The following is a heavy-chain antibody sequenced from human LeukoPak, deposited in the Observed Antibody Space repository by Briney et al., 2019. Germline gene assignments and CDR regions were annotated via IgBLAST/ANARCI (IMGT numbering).Heavy chain of an antibody. CDR1: GFTFTNYW. J-gene: IGHJ4*02. CDR2: INSDGSGT. D-gene: IGHD3-22*01. CDR3: ARAEYYYDSGGYSYYFDS. Sequence: GGSLRLSCAASGFTFTNYWMHWVRQAPGKGLGWVSRINSDGSGTTYADSVKGGFTLSRDNAKNTRYLQMNSVRAAKTALYYCARAEYYYDSGGYSYYFDSWGQGTLVTASS. V-gene: IGHV3-74*01.